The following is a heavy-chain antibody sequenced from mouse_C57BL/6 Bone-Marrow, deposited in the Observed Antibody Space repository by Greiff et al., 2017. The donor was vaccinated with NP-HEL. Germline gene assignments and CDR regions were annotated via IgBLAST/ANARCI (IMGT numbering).Heavy chain of an antibody. CDR3: ARGSTMVTRGFAY. CDR1: GFTFSSYA. CDR2: ISDGGSYT. Sequence: EVHLVESGGGLVKPGGSLKLSCAASGFTFSSYAMSWVRQTPEKRLAWVATISDGGSYTYYPDNVKGRFTISRDNAKNNLYLQMSHLKSEDTAMYYCARGSTMVTRGFAYWGQGTLVTVSA. J-gene: IGHJ3*01. D-gene: IGHD2-13*01. V-gene: IGHV5-4*01.